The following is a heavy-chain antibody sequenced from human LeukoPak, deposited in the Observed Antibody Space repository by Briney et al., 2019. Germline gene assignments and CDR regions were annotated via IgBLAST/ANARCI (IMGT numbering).Heavy chain of an antibody. V-gene: IGHV5-51*01. CDR1: GYSFTSYW. J-gene: IGHJ5*02. Sequence: GESLKISCKGSGYSFTSYWIDWVRQMPGKGLEWMGIIYPGDSDTRYSPSFQGQVTISADKSISTAYLQWSSLKTSDTAMYYCARLRVGSSSYNWFDPWGQGTLVTVSS. CDR3: ARLRVGSSSYNWFDP. D-gene: IGHD6-13*01. CDR2: IYPGDSDT.